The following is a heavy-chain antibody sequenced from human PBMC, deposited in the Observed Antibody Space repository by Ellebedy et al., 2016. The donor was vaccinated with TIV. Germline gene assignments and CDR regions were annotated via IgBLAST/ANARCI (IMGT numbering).Heavy chain of an antibody. D-gene: IGHD7-27*01. CDR1: GFSLSTSGVG. Sequence: SGPTLVKPTQTLTLTCTFSGFSLSTSGVGVGWIRQPPGKALEWLALIYWDDDRRYSPFLESRLTISKDTSRNQVVLTMTNMDPVDTATYYCARTGDPYFDYWGQGTLVTVSS. V-gene: IGHV2-5*02. J-gene: IGHJ4*02. CDR3: ARTGDPYFDY. CDR2: IYWDDDR.